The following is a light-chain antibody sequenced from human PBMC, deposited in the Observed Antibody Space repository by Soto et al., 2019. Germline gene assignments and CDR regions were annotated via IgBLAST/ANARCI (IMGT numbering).Light chain of an antibody. CDR3: HPTSSIPRP. V-gene: IGKV1-39*01. J-gene: IGKJ2*01. CDR1: QNIARY. CDR2: VAS. Sequence: DIQMTQSPSSLSASAGDRVTIPCRASQNIARYLYWFQQKPGKAPNLLIYVASNLQSGVPSRFSGSGSGTDFTLTITNLQPADFVPYYCHPTSSIPRPFGQGTKRQSK.